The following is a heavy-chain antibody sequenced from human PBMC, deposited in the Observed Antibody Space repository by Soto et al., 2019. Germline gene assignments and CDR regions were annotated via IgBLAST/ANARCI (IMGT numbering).Heavy chain of an antibody. CDR3: ARERRDYYYYGMDV. Sequence: GASVKVSCKASGYTFTSYGISWVRQAPGQGLEWMGWISPYYGTTNYAQKLQGRVTITADESTSTAYMELSSLRSEDTAVYYCARERRDYYYYGMDVWGQGTTVTVSS. CDR2: ISPYYGTT. CDR1: GYTFTSYG. J-gene: IGHJ6*02. V-gene: IGHV1-18*01. D-gene: IGHD6-25*01.